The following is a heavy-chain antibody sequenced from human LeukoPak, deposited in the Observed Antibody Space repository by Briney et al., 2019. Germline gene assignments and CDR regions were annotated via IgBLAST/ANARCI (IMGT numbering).Heavy chain of an antibody. Sequence: PSETLSLTCTVYGGSISSYYWSWIRQPAGKGLEWIGYIYYSGSTNYNPSLKSRVTISVDTSKNQFSLKLSSVTAADTAVYYCAREGDGYNFMVDYWGQGTPVTVSS. J-gene: IGHJ4*02. V-gene: IGHV4-59*01. CDR1: GGSISSYY. CDR3: AREGDGYNFMVDY. CDR2: IYYSGST. D-gene: IGHD5-24*01.